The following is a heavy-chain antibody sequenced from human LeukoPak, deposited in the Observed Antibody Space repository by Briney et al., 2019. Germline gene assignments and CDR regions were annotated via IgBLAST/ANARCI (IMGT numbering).Heavy chain of an antibody. Sequence: PGGSLRLSCAASGFTFSSYSMNWVRQAPGKGLEWVSYISSSSSTIYYADSVKGRFTISRDNAKNSLYLQMNSLRAEDTAVYYCARDAEEYCDFWSGPWGYFDYWGQGTLVTVSS. D-gene: IGHD3-3*01. CDR3: ARDAEEYCDFWSGPWGYFDY. CDR2: ISSSSSTI. J-gene: IGHJ4*02. CDR1: GFTFSSYS. V-gene: IGHV3-48*01.